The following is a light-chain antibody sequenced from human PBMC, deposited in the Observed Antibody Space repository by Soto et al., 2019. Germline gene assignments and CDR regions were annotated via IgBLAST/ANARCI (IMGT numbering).Light chain of an antibody. Sequence: EIVMTQSPATLSVSPGERATLSCRASQSVSSNLAWYQQKPGQAPRLLIYGASTRATGIPARFSGSGSGTECTLTISRLKSEDFAVYYCQQYNNWPRTFGQGTKVDIK. J-gene: IGKJ1*01. CDR2: GAS. CDR3: QQYNNWPRT. CDR1: QSVSSN. V-gene: IGKV3-15*01.